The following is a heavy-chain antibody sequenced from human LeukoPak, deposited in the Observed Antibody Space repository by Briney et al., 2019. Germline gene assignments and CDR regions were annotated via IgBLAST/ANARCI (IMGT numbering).Heavy chain of an antibody. V-gene: IGHV3-20*04. J-gene: IGHJ6*03. Sequence: GGSLRLSCAASGFTFDDYGMSWVRQAPGKGLEWVSGINWNGGSTGYADSVKGRFTISRDNAKNSLYLQMNSLRDEDTAVYYCARVLDSGSYYNVYTYYYYYRDVWGKGTTVTVSS. CDR2: INWNGGST. D-gene: IGHD3-10*01. CDR1: GFTFDDYG. CDR3: ARVLDSGSYYNVYTYYYYYRDV.